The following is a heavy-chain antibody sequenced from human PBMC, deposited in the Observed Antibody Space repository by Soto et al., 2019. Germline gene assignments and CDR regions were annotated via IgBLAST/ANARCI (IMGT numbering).Heavy chain of an antibody. CDR2: IYHSGST. Sequence: KTSETLSLTCAVSCGSISSSNWWSWVRQPPGKGLEWIGEIYHSGSTNYNPSLKSRVTISVDKSKNQFSLKLSSVTAADTAVYYCARGAIFGDGNYYYYYGMDVWGQGTTVTVSS. J-gene: IGHJ6*02. D-gene: IGHD3-3*01. V-gene: IGHV4-4*02. CDR1: CGSISSSNW. CDR3: ARGAIFGDGNYYYYYGMDV.